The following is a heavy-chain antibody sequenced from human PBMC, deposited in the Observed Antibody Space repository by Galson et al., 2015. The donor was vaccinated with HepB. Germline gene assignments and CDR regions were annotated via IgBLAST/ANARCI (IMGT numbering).Heavy chain of an antibody. Sequence: SLRLSCAASGFTFSNYGMNWVRQAPGKGLEWVSYITSTSSTIYYADSVKGRFTMSRDNAKSSLYLQMDSLRDEDTAVYYCARDQLGYCSAKTCYNSHAFDIWGRGTMVTVPS. J-gene: IGHJ3*02. V-gene: IGHV3-48*02. CDR3: ARDQLGYCSAKTCYNSHAFDI. CDR2: ITSTSSTI. D-gene: IGHD2-2*02. CDR1: GFTFSNYG.